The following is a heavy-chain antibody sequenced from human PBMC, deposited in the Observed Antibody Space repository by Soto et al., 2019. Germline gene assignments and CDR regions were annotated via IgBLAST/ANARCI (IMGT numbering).Heavy chain of an antibody. D-gene: IGHD3-3*01. CDR3: ARRYDFAPFDF. J-gene: IGHJ4*02. CDR2: IYHTGST. Sequence: QVQLQESRPGLVKPSGTLSLTCAVSGASVSSGNWWSWVRQPPGKGPEWIGDIYHTGSTHCTPSLMSRVTLPVDQSKTLSPLTPNPVTAADTAMYYCARRYDFAPFDFWGQGTLVTVSS. CDR1: GASVSSGNW. V-gene: IGHV4-4*02.